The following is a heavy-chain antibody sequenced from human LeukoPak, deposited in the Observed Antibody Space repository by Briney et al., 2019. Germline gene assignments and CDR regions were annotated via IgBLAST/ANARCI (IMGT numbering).Heavy chain of an antibody. J-gene: IGHJ2*01. Sequence: ASVKVSCKASGYTFTSYGISWVRQAPGQGLEWMGFINPNSGDTIYAQKFQGRVALTRDTSTSTAYMDLNSLTSDDTAVFYCAREHIPFDSSGYHLWYFDLWGRGTQVTVSS. V-gene: IGHV1-18*01. CDR2: INPNSGDT. CDR1: GYTFTSYG. D-gene: IGHD3-22*01. CDR3: AREHIPFDSSGYHLWYFDL.